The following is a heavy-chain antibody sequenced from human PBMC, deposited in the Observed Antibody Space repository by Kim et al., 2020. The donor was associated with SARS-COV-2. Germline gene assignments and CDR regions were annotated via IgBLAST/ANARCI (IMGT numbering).Heavy chain of an antibody. CDR3: VRERQGYNWWRALDI. J-gene: IGHJ3*02. Sequence: TPSLKSRVTLSVDTSKHQFSLKLTSVTAADTAIYYCVRERQGYNWWRALDIWGHGANVTVSS. D-gene: IGHD5-12*01. V-gene: IGHV4-4*07.